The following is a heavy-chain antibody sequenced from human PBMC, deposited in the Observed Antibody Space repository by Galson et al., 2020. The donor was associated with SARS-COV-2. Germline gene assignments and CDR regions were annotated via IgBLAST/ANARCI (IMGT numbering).Heavy chain of an antibody. CDR1: GFTFSDHA. D-gene: IGHD6-19*01. Sequence: GGSLRLSCAASGFTFSDHAMHWVRQAPGKGLESVAQIFFDGSEKYYGDSVRGRFTISRDSSKNTVYLQMNNLRVDDTAVYYCARDGQSSRGWAFDYWGQGTLLTVSS. V-gene: IGHV3-33*01. CDR2: IFFDGSEK. CDR3: ARDGQSSRGWAFDY. J-gene: IGHJ4*02.